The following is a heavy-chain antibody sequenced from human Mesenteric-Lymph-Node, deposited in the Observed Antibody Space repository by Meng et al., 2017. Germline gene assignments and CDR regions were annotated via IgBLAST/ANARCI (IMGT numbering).Heavy chain of an antibody. CDR1: GYTFTSYD. D-gene: IGHD5-12*01. V-gene: IGHV1-2*02. CDR3: AMGYEYYFDY. J-gene: IGHJ4*02. Sequence: ASVKVSCKASGYTFTSYDINWVRQAPGQGLEWMGWINPNSGGTNYAQKFQGRVTMTRDTSISTAYMELSRLRSDDTAVYYCAMGYEYYFDYWGQGTLVTVSS. CDR2: INPNSGGT.